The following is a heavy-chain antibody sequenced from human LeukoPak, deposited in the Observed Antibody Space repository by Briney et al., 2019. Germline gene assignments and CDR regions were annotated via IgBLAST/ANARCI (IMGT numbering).Heavy chain of an antibody. CDR1: GGTFSSYA. V-gene: IGHV1-69*05. CDR3: ARVGGYSYGYFDY. Sequence: GASVKVSCKASGGTFSSYAISWVRQAPGQGLEWMGGIIPIFGTANYAQKFQGRVTMTRDASTSTVYMELSSLRSEDTAVYYCARVGGYSYGYFDYWGQGTLVTVSS. J-gene: IGHJ4*02. D-gene: IGHD5-18*01. CDR2: IIPIFGTA.